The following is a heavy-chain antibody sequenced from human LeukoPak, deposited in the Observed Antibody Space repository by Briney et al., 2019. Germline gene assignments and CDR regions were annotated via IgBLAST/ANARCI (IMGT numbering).Heavy chain of an antibody. CDR1: GYTFTSYD. V-gene: IGHV1-8*01. D-gene: IGHD6-13*01. Sequence: ASVKVSCKASGYTFTSYDMNWVRQATGQGLEWMGWMSPNSGNTGYAQKFQGRVTMTRNTSISTAYMELSSLRSEDTAVYYCALSLAAAGIGALYWGQGTLVTVSS. J-gene: IGHJ4*02. CDR2: MSPNSGNT. CDR3: ALSLAAAGIGALY.